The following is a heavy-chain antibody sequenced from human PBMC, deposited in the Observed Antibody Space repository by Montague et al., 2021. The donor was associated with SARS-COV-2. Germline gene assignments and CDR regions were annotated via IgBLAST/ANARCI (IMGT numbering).Heavy chain of an antibody. Sequence: SETLSLTCTVSGASITSSNWWNWVRQPPGKGLEWIGQIYHSGSTNYNPSLKSRLTLSLDKSKNQFSLNLRSVTAADTAVYYCARQIQQVVLSPAKLTNWFDPWGPGTLVTVAS. D-gene: IGHD2-15*01. CDR1: GASITSSNW. J-gene: IGHJ5*02. CDR2: IYHSGST. CDR3: ARQIQQVVLSPAKLTNWFDP. V-gene: IGHV4-4*02.